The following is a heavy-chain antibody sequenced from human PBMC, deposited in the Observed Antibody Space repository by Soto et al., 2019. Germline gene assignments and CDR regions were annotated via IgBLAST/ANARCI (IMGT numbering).Heavy chain of an antibody. V-gene: IGHV4-4*02. D-gene: IGHD4-17*01. CDR1: GGSISSSNW. Sequence: SETLSLTCAVSGGSISSSNWWSWVRQPPGKGLEWIGEIYHSGSTNYNPSLKSRVTISVDKSKNQFSLKLSSVTAADTAVYYCARELPDYGDYHFDYWGQGTLVTVSS. CDR2: IYHSGST. CDR3: ARELPDYGDYHFDY. J-gene: IGHJ4*02.